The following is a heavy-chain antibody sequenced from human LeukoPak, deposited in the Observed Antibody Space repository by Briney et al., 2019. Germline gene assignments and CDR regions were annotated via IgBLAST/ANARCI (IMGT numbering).Heavy chain of an antibody. V-gene: IGHV3-23*01. Sequence: GGSLRLSCAASGFTFSSYAMSWVRQAPGKGLEWVSASSGSGGSTYYADSVKGRFTISRDNAKNSLYLQMNSLRDEDTAVYYCARDAHIVRGVNPLDYWGQGTLVTVSS. CDR2: SSGSGGST. CDR3: ARDAHIVRGVNPLDY. J-gene: IGHJ4*02. D-gene: IGHD3-10*01. CDR1: GFTFSSYA.